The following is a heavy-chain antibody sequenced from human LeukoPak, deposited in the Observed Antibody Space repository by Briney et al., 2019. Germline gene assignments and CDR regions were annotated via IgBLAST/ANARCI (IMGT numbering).Heavy chain of an antibody. CDR1: GFTFGDYA. D-gene: IGHD6-13*01. Sequence: GGSLRLSCTASGFTFGDYAMSWFRQAPGKGLEWVGFIRSKAYGGTTEYAASVKGRFIISRDDSKSIAYLQMNSLKTEDTAVYYCTRDWARIAAAGTAAFDIWGQGTMVTVSS. J-gene: IGHJ3*02. V-gene: IGHV3-49*03. CDR2: IRSKAYGGTT. CDR3: TRDWARIAAAGTAAFDI.